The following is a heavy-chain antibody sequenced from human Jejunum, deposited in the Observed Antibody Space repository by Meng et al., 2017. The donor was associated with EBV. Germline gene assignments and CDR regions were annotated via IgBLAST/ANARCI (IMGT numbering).Heavy chain of an antibody. J-gene: IGHJ4*02. CDR2: MSPDSGNT. D-gene: IGHD4-17*01. Sequence: QVQLVQSGAEVKEPGASVKVSCKASGYTFTSFDINWVRQATGQGLEWMGWMSPDSGNTGYAEKFRGRVTLTRNTSIGTAYLELRSLKSEDTAVYYCARNSYGDGMRDHWGQGPLVTVYS. V-gene: IGHV1-8*01. CDR1: GYTFTSFD. CDR3: ARNSYGDGMRDH.